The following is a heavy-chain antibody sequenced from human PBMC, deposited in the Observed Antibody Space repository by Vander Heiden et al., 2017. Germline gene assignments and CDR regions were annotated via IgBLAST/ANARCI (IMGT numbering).Heavy chain of an antibody. D-gene: IGHD1-1*01. V-gene: IGHV3-30-3*01. CDR2: ISYDGSNE. CDR3: ARDCGGGFGANWACNRFDP. Sequence: QVQLVESGGGVVQPGRSLRLSCAASGFTFNTYALHWVRQAPGKGLEWLAVISYDGSNEIYADSVKGRFTISRDNSKNTLYLQMNSLRPEDTAVYYCARDCGGGFGANWACNRFDPWGLGTLVTVSS. J-gene: IGHJ5*02. CDR1: GFTFNTYA.